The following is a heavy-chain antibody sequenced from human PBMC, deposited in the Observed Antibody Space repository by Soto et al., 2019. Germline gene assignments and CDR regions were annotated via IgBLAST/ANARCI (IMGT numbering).Heavy chain of an antibody. D-gene: IGHD6-13*01. V-gene: IGHV1-58*01. CDR3: AAGPSSWGSFDY. J-gene: IGHJ4*02. CDR2: VVVGSGNT. CDR1: GFTFTSSA. Sequence: SVKVSCKASGFTFTSSAVQWVRQARGQRLEWIGWVVVGSGNTNYAQKFQERVTITRDMSTSTAYMELSSLRSEDTAVYYCAAGPSSWGSFDYWGQGTLVTVSS.